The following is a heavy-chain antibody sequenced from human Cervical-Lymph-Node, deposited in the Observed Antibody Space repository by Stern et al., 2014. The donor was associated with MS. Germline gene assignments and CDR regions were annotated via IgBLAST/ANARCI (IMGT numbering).Heavy chain of an antibody. V-gene: IGHV1-2*06. D-gene: IGHD4-23*01. CDR3: ATEKVVRGLSDYGGNSCLSD. CDR1: GYSFTGHY. CDR2: IYPNTGGT. Sequence: QVQLMQSGAEVEKPGASVKVSCKASGYSFTGHYMHWVRQAPGQGLELLGRIYPNTGGTYSAQKFQGRVTMTGDTSISTAYMELNRLTYDDTAVYYCATEKVVRGLSDYGGNSCLSDWGQGTLVTVSS. J-gene: IGHJ4*02.